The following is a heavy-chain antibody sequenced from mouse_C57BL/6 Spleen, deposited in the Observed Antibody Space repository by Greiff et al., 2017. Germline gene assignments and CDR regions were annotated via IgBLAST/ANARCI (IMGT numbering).Heavy chain of an antibody. CDR3: ARWIGTGYAMDY. J-gene: IGHJ4*01. Sequence: QVQLQQPGAELVKPGASVKLSCKASGYTFTSYWMHWVKQRPGQGLEWIGMIHPNSGSTNYNEKFKSKATLTVDKSSSTAYMQLSSLTSEDSAVYYCARWIGTGYAMDYWGQGTSVTVSS. CDR2: IHPNSGST. CDR1: GYTFTSYW. D-gene: IGHD4-1*01. V-gene: IGHV1-64*01.